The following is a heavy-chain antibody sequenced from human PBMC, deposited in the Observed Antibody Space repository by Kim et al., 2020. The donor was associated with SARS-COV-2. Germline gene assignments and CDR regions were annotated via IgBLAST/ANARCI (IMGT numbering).Heavy chain of an antibody. V-gene: IGHV3-23*01. D-gene: IGHD3-9*01. J-gene: IGHJ5*02. CDR3: AKDQDDILTGYFNWFDP. Sequence: VKGRFTISRDNSKNTLYLQMNSLRAEDTAVYYCAKDQDDILTGYFNWFDPWGQGTLVTVSS.